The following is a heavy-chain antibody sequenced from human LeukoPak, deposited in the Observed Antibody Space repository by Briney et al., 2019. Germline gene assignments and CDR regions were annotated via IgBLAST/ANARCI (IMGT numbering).Heavy chain of an antibody. J-gene: IGHJ3*02. CDR3: ARGVSGWNAFDI. CDR2: ISSSSSYI. D-gene: IGHD6-6*01. CDR1: GFTFSSYA. Sequence: GGSLRLSCAASGFTFSSYAMSWVRQAPGKGLEWVSSISSSSSYIYYADSVKGRFTISRDNAKNSLYLQMNSLRAEDTAVYYCARGVSGWNAFDIWGQGTMVTVSS. V-gene: IGHV3-21*01.